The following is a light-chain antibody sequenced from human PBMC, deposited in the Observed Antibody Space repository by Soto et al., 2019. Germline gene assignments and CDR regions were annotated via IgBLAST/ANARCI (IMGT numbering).Light chain of an antibody. CDR1: QSLVHSDGNTY. CDR2: KAS. Sequence: IVLTQSPLPLPVTLGQPASISCRSSQSLVHSDGNTYLNWFQQRPGQSPRRLIYKASNRDSGVPDRFSGSGSGTDFTLSISRVEADDVGVYYCMQGITFTFGQGTKVDIK. CDR3: MQGITFT. J-gene: IGKJ1*01. V-gene: IGKV2-30*02.